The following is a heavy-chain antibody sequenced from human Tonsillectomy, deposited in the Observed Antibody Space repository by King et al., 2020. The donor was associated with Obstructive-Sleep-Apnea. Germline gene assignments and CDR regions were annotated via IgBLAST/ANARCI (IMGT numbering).Heavy chain of an antibody. CDR2: RYYSGTT. J-gene: IGHJ4*02. CDR3: AGRENVLSSEDYFDF. CDR1: GGSIPSSKYY. Sequence: VQLQESGPGLVKPSETLSLTCTVSGGSIPSSKYYWGWIRQPPGKGLEWIGSRYYSGTTYYNPSFKSRVTISVDTSKNQFSLNLSSVTAADTAVYYCAGRENVLSSEDYFDFWGQGTLVTVSS. V-gene: IGHV4-39*07. D-gene: IGHD3-16*02.